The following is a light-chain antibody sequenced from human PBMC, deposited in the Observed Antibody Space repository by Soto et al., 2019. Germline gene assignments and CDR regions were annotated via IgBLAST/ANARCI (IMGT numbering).Light chain of an antibody. J-gene: IGKJ3*01. Sequence: EIVLTQSPDTLSLSPGERATLSCTASESVTSSCLAWYQRKPGQAPRLLIHTTSTRATDIPDRFSGSGSGTDFTLTISRLEPEDFAVYYCQQCGGSPLFSFGPGTRGDI. CDR2: TTS. CDR3: QQCGGSPLFS. V-gene: IGKV3-20*01. CDR1: ESVTSSC.